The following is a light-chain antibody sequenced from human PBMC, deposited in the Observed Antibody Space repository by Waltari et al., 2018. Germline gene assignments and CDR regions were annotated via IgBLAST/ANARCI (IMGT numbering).Light chain of an antibody. J-gene: IGLJ2*01. V-gene: IGLV3-10*01. CDR3: YSTDRTGKQRV. CDR2: EDN. CDR1: ALPNKY. Sequence: SYELTQPPSVSVSPGQTARITCSGDALPNKYGYWYQPKSGQAPVLVIYEDNKRRSGIPGGCSGPSSWTMVTLTISGAQVEDEGDYYCYSTDRTGKQRVFGGGTKLTVL.